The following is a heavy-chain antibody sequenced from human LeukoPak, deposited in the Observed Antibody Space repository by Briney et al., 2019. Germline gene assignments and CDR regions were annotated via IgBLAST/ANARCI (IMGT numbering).Heavy chain of an antibody. J-gene: IGHJ4*02. CDR1: GYTFTSYG. CDR2: ISANNGDT. V-gene: IGHV1-18*01. D-gene: IGHD6-13*01. Sequence: ASVKVSCKASGYTFTSYGISWVRQAPGQGLEWMGWISANNGDTNYAQKLQGRVTMTTDTSTSTAYMELRRRTSDDTAVYYCARVGSWFFLDYWGQGTLVTVSS. CDR3: ARVGSWFFLDY.